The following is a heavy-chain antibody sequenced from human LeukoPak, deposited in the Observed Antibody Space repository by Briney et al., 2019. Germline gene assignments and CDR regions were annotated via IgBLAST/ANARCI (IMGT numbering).Heavy chain of an antibody. V-gene: IGHV4-39*01. CDR3: ARHIGSDYDFWRRLFDY. J-gene: IGHJ4*02. CDR1: GGSISSSSYY. CDR2: IYYSGST. D-gene: IGHD3-3*01. Sequence: MSSETLSLTCTVSGGSISSSSYYWGWIRQPPGKGLEWIGSIYYSGSTYYNPSLKSRVTISVDTSKNQFSLKLSSVTAADTAVYYCARHIGSDYDFWRRLFDYRGQGTLVTVSS.